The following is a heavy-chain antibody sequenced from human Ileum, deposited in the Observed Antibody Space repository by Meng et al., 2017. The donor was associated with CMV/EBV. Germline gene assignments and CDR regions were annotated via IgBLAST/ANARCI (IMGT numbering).Heavy chain of an antibody. D-gene: IGHD2-21*01. Sequence: QVQLVQSGAEVKKHGASVTVSCKASGYTFITFVITWVRQSPGKGLEWMGWITPYNGKTDYTQRIQDRVTMTTDTSKNTFYMELRSLRSDDTAVYYCAREDYSAYAATWGQGTLVTVSS. V-gene: IGHV1-18*01. CDR2: ITPYNGKT. CDR3: AREDYSAYAAT. CDR1: GYTFITFV. J-gene: IGHJ5*02.